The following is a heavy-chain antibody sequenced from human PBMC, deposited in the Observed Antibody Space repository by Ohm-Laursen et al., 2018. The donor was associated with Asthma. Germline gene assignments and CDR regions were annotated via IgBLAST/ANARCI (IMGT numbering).Heavy chain of an antibody. Sequence: SLRLSCSASGFTFSSYAMHWVRQAPGKGLEWVAVISYDGSNKYYADSVKGRFTISRDNSKNTLYLQMNSLRAEDTAVYYCAREAGYGDYVDYWGQGTLVTVSS. CDR3: AREAGYGDYVDY. V-gene: IGHV3-30-3*01. D-gene: IGHD4-17*01. CDR1: GFTFSSYA. CDR2: ISYDGSNK. J-gene: IGHJ4*02.